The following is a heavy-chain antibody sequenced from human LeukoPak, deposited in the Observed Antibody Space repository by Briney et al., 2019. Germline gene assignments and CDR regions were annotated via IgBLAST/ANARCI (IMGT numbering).Heavy chain of an antibody. Sequence: GGSLRVSCVASGFIFSNYEMNWVRQAPGKGLEWLSYISSSGSTIHYADCVEGRFTISRDNAKKSLYLQMNSLRAEDTAVYFCARSDEITVADSYYYYAMDVWGKGTTVTVSS. CDR3: ARSDEITVADSYYYYAMDV. CDR2: ISSSGSTI. V-gene: IGHV3-48*03. D-gene: IGHD6-19*01. J-gene: IGHJ6*04. CDR1: GFIFSNYE.